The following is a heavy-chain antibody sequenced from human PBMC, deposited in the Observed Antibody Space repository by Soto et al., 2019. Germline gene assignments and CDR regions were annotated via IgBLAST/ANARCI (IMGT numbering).Heavy chain of an antibody. CDR1: GIAFTCSS. Sequence: QLVESGGGLVRPGESLRLTCAVSGIAFTCSSMHWVRQVPGRGPEWVGRIEGKTGGGTTDYAAPVKGRFTISRDDSTTTLFLQLDNVKGEDAGVYCCTTHKGYAMSPRFDDWGQGTKVTVSS. CDR3: TTHKGYAMSPRFDD. V-gene: IGHV3-15*07. CDR2: IEGKTGGGTT. D-gene: IGHD3-16*01. J-gene: IGHJ4*02.